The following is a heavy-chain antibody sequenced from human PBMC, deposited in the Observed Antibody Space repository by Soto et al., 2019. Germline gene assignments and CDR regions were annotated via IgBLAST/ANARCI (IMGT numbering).Heavy chain of an antibody. Sequence: QVQLVESGGGVVPPGRSLRLSCAASGFTFSRYSMNWVRQAPGKGLEWVAVISFEGNNKYYADSVKGRFTISRDDSNNTLYLQMNTLRAEDTAVYYCARDILPQWLTSYFFDFWGQGTLVTVSS. D-gene: IGHD6-19*01. V-gene: IGHV3-30-3*01. J-gene: IGHJ4*02. CDR2: ISFEGNNK. CDR1: GFTFSRYS. CDR3: ARDILPQWLTSYFFDF.